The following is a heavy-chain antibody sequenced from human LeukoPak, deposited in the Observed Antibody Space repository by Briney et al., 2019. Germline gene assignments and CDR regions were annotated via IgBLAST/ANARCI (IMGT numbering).Heavy chain of an antibody. J-gene: IGHJ3*02. CDR3: AKAIAAAAGYDAFDI. V-gene: IGHV3-9*01. CDR2: ISWSGAQL. D-gene: IGHD6-25*01. Sequence: GRSLRLSCAASGFRFEDFAMFWVRQVSGKGLEWVSFISWSGAQLGYADFVEGRFTISRDNAKNSLYLELSGLRPEDTAMYFCAKAIAAAAGYDAFDIWGQGTMVTVSS. CDR1: GFRFEDFA.